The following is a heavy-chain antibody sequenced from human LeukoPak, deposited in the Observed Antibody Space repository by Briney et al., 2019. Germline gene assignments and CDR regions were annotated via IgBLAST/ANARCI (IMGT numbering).Heavy chain of an antibody. Sequence: GGSLRLSCAASGFTLSGAAMHWVRQASGKGLEWLGRIRSKADSYTTAYAAAVKGRFTVSRDDSKNTAYLQMNSLKTEDTAVYYCRAAVAGDYFDLWGRGTLVTVSS. CDR2: IRSKADSYTT. CDR3: RAAVAGDYFDL. V-gene: IGHV3-73*01. CDR1: GFTLSGAA. J-gene: IGHJ2*01. D-gene: IGHD6-19*01.